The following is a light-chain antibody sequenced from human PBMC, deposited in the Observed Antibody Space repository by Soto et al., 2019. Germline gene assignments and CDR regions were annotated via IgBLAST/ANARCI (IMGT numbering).Light chain of an antibody. V-gene: IGKV1-39*01. CDR3: QQTYSAPRT. CDR1: QSITTY. Sequence: DIQMTQSPSSLSASVGDRVTITCRASQSITTYFNWYQQKPGQAPKLLIYGASHLQSGVPSRFIGSGSGTDFTLTITSLQPEDFATYYCQQTYSAPRTFGQGTKVDIK. J-gene: IGKJ1*01. CDR2: GAS.